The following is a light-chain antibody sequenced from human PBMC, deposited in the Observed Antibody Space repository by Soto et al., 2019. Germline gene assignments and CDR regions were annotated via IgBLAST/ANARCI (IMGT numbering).Light chain of an antibody. Sequence: DIVLIQSPYSLSVSLGERATINCKSSQSVLYSSNNKNYLAWYQQKPGQPPKLLIYWASTRESGVPDRFSGSGSGTDFTLTISSLQAEDVAVYYCQQYYSTPLTFGGGTKVDI. CDR2: WAS. V-gene: IGKV4-1*01. CDR3: QQYYSTPLT. J-gene: IGKJ4*01. CDR1: QSVLYSSNNKNY.